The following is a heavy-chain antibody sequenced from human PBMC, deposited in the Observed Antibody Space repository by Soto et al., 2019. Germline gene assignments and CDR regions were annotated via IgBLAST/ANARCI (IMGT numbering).Heavy chain of an antibody. V-gene: IGHV5-51*01. D-gene: IGHD3-22*01. CDR2: IFPGDSDT. CDR1: GSNFANYW. CDR3: AAGYDTGLDAFDI. J-gene: IGHJ3*02. Sequence: PGESLKISCKGSGSNFANYWIGLVRQMPGKGLEWMGMIFPGDSDTKKSPSLQGQITMSVDKSNSSAYLQWRSLKASDTAMHYCAAGYDTGLDAFDIWGQGTMVTVSS.